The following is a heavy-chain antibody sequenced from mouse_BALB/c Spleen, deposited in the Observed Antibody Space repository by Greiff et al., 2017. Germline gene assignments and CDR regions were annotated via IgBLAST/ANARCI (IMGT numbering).Heavy chain of an antibody. V-gene: IGHV1-5*01. J-gene: IGHJ3*01. CDR1: GYTFTSYW. CDR3: TRRATMITTWFAY. Sequence: VQLQQSGTVLARPGASVKMSCKASGYTFTSYWMHWVKQRPGQGLEWIGAIYPGNSDTSYNQKFKGKAKLTAVTSTSTAYMELSSLTNEDSAVYYCTRRATMITTWFAYWGQGTLVTVSA. CDR2: IYPGNSDT. D-gene: IGHD2-4*01.